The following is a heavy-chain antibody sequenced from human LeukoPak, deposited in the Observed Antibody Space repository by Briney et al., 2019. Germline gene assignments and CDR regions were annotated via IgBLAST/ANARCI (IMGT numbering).Heavy chain of an antibody. J-gene: IGHJ6*03. CDR2: INPNSGGT. D-gene: IGHD5-12*01. CDR3: ARRGRSGYGYYYYMDV. CDR1: GYTFTGYY. V-gene: IGHV1-2*02. Sequence: ASVKVSCKASGYTFTGYYMHWVRQAPGQGLEWMGWINPNSGGTNYAQKFQGRVTMTRDTSISTAYMELSRLRSDDTAVYYCARRGRSGYGYYYYMDVWGKGTTVTISS.